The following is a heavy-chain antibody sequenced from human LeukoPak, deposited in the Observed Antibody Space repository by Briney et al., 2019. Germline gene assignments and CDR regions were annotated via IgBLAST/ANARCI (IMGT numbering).Heavy chain of an antibody. D-gene: IGHD5-24*01. Sequence: ASVKVSCKASGYTFTIYGISWVRQAPGQGLEWRGWISAYNGNTKYAQKLQGRVTMTTDTSTSTGYMELRSLRSDDTAVYYFGRDRGDGYNYDYWGQGTLVTVSS. CDR3: GRDRGDGYNYDY. CDR2: ISAYNGNT. J-gene: IGHJ4*02. V-gene: IGHV1-18*01. CDR1: GYTFTIYG.